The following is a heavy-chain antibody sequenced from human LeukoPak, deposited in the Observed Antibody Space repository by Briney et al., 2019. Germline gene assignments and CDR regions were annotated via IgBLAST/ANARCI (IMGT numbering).Heavy chain of an antibody. CDR1: GGSISSGGFY. CDR2: IYYSGTT. Sequence: PSQTLSLTCTVSGGSISSGGFYWSWIRQHPGKGLEWLGYIYYSGTTYYNPSLKSRVTFSVDTSKNQFSLKLNPVTAADTALYYCARGTTDGYSYGRFDYWGQETLVTVSS. J-gene: IGHJ4*02. V-gene: IGHV4-31*03. D-gene: IGHD5-18*01. CDR3: ARGTTDGYSYGRFDY.